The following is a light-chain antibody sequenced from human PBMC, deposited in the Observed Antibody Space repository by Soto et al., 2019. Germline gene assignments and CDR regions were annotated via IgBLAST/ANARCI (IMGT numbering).Light chain of an antibody. CDR3: AAWDDSLRGRV. V-gene: IGLV1-44*01. CDR1: SSNIGSNP. J-gene: IGLJ2*01. Sequence: QSVLTQPPSASGTPGQRVTISCSGSSSNIGSNPVSWYQQLPGTAPKSLIYSXNQRPSGVPDRISGSRSGTSASLAISGLQSEDEAEYYCAAWDDSLRGRVFGGGTKLTVL. CDR2: SXN.